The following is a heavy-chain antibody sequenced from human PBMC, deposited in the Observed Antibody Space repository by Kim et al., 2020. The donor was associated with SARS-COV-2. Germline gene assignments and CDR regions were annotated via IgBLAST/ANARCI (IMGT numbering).Heavy chain of an antibody. D-gene: IGHD3-3*01. J-gene: IGHJ4*02. CDR3: ARGDYDFWSGYYLNALFDY. Sequence: GRFTISRDNAKNSLYLQMNSLRAEDTAVYYCARGDYDFWSGYYLNALFDYWGQGTLVTVSS. V-gene: IGHV3-7*04.